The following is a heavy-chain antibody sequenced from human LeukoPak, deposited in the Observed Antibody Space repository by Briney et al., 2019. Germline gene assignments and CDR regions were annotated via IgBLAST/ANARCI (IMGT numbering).Heavy chain of an antibody. V-gene: IGHV4-4*07. CDR1: GGSISNWY. CDR3: ARKLASSTLKAGAFDI. D-gene: IGHD2-2*01. Sequence: SQTLSLTCTVSGGSISNWYWSWFRQPAGKGLEWIGRIYTSGSTNYNPSLKSRVTMSVDTSKNQISLKLTSVTAADTAVYYCARKLASSTLKAGAFDIWGQGTMVTVSS. J-gene: IGHJ3*02. CDR2: IYTSGST.